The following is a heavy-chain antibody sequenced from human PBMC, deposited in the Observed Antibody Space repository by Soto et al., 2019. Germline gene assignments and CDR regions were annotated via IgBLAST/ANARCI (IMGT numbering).Heavy chain of an antibody. CDR3: ARGGHVVVVTAAFDY. CDR2: VNPSGGHT. D-gene: IGHD2-21*02. J-gene: IGHJ4*02. Sequence: QVQLMQSGAEVKKPGASVKVSCKASGDTFTNYYIHWVRHAPGQGLEWMGTVNPSGGHTTYSQNFLGRGTMHRDTSPSTLYRELTSLTSDDTAVYYCARGGHVVVVTAAFDYWGQGTLVTVAS. V-gene: IGHV1-46*01. CDR1: GDTFTNYY.